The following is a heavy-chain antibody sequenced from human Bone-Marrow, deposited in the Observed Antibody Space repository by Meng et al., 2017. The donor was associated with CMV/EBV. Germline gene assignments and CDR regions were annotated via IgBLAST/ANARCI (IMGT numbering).Heavy chain of an antibody. Sequence: ESLKISCAASGFTFSSYSMNWVRQAPGKGLEWVSSISSSSSYIYYADSVKGRFTISRDNAKNSLYLQMNSLRAEDTAVYYSARDLYSSSSDDYYYGMDVWGQGTTVTVSS. CDR1: GFTFSSYS. CDR3: ARDLYSSSSDDYYYGMDV. CDR2: ISSSSSYI. J-gene: IGHJ6*02. D-gene: IGHD6-6*01. V-gene: IGHV3-21*01.